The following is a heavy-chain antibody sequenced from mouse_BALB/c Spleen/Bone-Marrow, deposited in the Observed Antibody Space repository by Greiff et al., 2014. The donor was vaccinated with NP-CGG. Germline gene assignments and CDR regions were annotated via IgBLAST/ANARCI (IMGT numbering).Heavy chain of an antibody. Sequence: QVQLQQPGAELVRPGTSVKVSCKASGYAFTNYLIAWVKQRPGQGLEWIGMINPGSGGTNYNEKFKGKATLTADKSSSTAYMQRSSMTSDDAAVYFCARRDGSDFDYWGQGTTLTVSS. CDR2: INPGSGGT. J-gene: IGHJ2*01. V-gene: IGHV1-54*01. D-gene: IGHD3-3*01. CDR1: GYAFTNYL. CDR3: ARRDGSDFDY.